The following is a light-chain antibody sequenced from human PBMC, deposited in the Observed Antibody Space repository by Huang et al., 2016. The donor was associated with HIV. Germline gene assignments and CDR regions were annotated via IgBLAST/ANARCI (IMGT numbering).Light chain of an antibody. CDR3: LQYYSVPQT. V-gene: IGKV4-1*01. CDR2: GAT. CDR1: QTGLYSLNKKNY. Sequence: DIVLTQSPDSLAVSPGERATINCTSSQTGLYSLNKKNYLAWFQQKPGRPPKLRIYGATTRESGVPERFSGSGSGTDFTLTINNLQAEDVAVYFCLQYYSVPQTFGHGTKVEIK. J-gene: IGKJ1*01.